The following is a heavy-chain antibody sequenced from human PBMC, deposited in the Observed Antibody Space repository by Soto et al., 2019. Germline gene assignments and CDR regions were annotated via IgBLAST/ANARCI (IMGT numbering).Heavy chain of an antibody. CDR1: GGTFSSYA. CDR3: ARDREHSSSSGHYYGMDL. V-gene: IGHV1-69*13. CDR2: IIPIFGTA. J-gene: IGHJ6*02. D-gene: IGHD6-6*01. Sequence: SVKVSCKASGGTFSSYAISWVRQAPGQGLEWMGGIIPIFGTANYAQKFQGRVTITADESTSTAYMELSSLRSEDTAVYYCARDREHSSSSGHYYGMDLWGQGTTVTVSS.